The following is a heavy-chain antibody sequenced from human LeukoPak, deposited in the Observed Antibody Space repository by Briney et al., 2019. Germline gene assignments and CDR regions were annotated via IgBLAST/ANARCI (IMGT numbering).Heavy chain of an antibody. V-gene: IGHV3-21*01. CDR2: ISSSSSYI. Sequence: PGGFLRLSCAASGFTFSSYSMNWVRQAPGKGLEWVSSISSSSSYIYYADSVKGRFTISRDNAKNSMYLQMNSLRAEDTAVYYCARDPPYSSSWFFDYWGQGTLVTVSS. D-gene: IGHD6-13*01. CDR3: ARDPPYSSSWFFDY. CDR1: GFTFSSYS. J-gene: IGHJ4*02.